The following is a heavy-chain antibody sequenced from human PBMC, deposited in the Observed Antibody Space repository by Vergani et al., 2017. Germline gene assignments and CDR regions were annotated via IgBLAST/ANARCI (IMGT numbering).Heavy chain of an antibody. CDR2: ISNDGGNK. Sequence: QVRLVESGGGVVQPGTSLRLSCVVSGFALNRHAMYWVRQAPGKGLEWVAVISNDGGNKYYADSVKGRFTIYKDNTVDMLSLQMNSLRPDDTAVYYCVRGGRGDHGDFWSRLDPWGQGTRVIVSS. J-gene: IGHJ5*02. V-gene: IGHV3-30-3*01. CDR3: VRGGRGDHGDFWSRLDP. D-gene: IGHD3-3*01. CDR1: GFALNRHA.